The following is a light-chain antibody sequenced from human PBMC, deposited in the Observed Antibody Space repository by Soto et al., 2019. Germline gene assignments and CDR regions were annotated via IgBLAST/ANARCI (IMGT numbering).Light chain of an antibody. CDR3: QQYNSYLWT. CDR1: QSISSW. V-gene: IGKV1-5*01. Sequence: DIQMTQSPSTLSASVGDRVTITCRASQSISSWLAWYQQKPGKAPKLLIYDASSLESGVPSRFGGSGSGTEFTLTISSLQPDDFATYYCQQYNSYLWTFGQGTKV. CDR2: DAS. J-gene: IGKJ1*01.